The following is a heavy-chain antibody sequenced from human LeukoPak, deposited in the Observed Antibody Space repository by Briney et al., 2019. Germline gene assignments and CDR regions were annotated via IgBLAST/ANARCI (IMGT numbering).Heavy chain of an antibody. CDR3: AKDGDYDYVWGSLDY. V-gene: IGHV3-9*01. D-gene: IGHD3-16*01. J-gene: IGHJ4*02. Sequence: GGSLRLSCAASGFTFDDYAMHWVRQAPGKGLEWVSGISWNSGSIGYADSVKGRFTISRDNAKNSLYLQMNSLRAEDTALYYCAKDGDYDYVWGSLDYWGQGTLVTVSS. CDR2: ISWNSGSI. CDR1: GFTFDDYA.